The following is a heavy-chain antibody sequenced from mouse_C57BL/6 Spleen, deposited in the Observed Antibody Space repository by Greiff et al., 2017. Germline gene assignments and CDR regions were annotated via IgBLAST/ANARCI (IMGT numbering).Heavy chain of an antibody. CDR3: ARETGTGDY. CDR1: GYTFTSYW. D-gene: IGHD4-1*01. Sequence: VKLMESGAELVRPGSSVKLSCKASGYTFTSYWMDWVKQRPGQGLEWIGNIYPSDSETHYNQKFKDKATLTVDKSSSTAYMQLSSLTSEDSAVYYCARETGTGDYWGQGTTLTVSS. J-gene: IGHJ2*01. CDR2: IYPSDSET. V-gene: IGHV1-61*01.